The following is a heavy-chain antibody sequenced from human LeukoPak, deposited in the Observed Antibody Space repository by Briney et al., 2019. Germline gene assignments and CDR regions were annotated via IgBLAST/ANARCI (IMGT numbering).Heavy chain of an antibody. J-gene: IGHJ3*02. CDR3: ARPATLITIFGVVAHDAFDI. CDR2: IKQDGSEK. Sequence: GGSLRLSCAASGFTFSSYWMSWVRQAPGKGLEWVANIKQDGSEKYYVDSVKGRFTISRDNAKNSLYLQMNSLRAEDTAVYYCARPATLITIFGVVAHDAFDIWGQGTMVTVSP. D-gene: IGHD3-3*01. V-gene: IGHV3-7*01. CDR1: GFTFSSYW.